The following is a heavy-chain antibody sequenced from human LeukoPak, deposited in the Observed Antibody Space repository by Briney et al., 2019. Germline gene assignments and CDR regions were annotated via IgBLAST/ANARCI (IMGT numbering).Heavy chain of an antibody. CDR1: GFTFSSYW. J-gene: IGHJ4*02. V-gene: IGHV3-7*01. CDR3: ARGATGTTHSPFDY. Sequence: GGSLRLSCAASGFTFSSYWMSWVRQAPGKGLEWVANIKQDGSEKYYVDSVKGRFTISRDNAKNSLYLQMNSLRAEDTAVYYCARGATGTTHSPFDYWGQGTLVTVSS. CDR2: IKQDGSEK. D-gene: IGHD1-7*01.